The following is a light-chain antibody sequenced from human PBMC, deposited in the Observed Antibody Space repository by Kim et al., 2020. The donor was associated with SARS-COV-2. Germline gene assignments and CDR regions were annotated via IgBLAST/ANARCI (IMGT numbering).Light chain of an antibody. CDR1: QDVSTF. V-gene: IGKV3-11*01. J-gene: IGKJ1*01. Sequence: SLSPGEGATLSCRASQDVSTFLAWYQQKPGQAPRLLIYDASTRATGIPARFSGSGSGTDFTLTISSLEPEDFAVYYCQQRSNWRTFGQGTKVDIK. CDR2: DAS. CDR3: QQRSNWRT.